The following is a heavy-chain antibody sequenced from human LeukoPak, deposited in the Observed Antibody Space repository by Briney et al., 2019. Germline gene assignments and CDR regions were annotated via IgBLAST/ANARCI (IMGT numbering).Heavy chain of an antibody. CDR2: IYYTGST. CDR1: GGSIDNNY. Sequence: SETLSLTCTVSGGSIDNNYWGWIRQPPGKGLEYIGYIYYTGSTNYNPSLKSRVTISVDTSKNQFSLKLSSVTAADTAVYYCARDEVPAATRGGLNYWGQGTLVTVSS. V-gene: IGHV4-59*01. J-gene: IGHJ4*02. CDR3: ARDEVPAATRGGLNY. D-gene: IGHD2-2*01.